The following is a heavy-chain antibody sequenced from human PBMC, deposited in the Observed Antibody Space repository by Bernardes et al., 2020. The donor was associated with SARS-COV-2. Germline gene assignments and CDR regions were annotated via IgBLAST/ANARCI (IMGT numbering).Heavy chain of an antibody. V-gene: IGHV3-23*01. D-gene: IGHD4-17*01. CDR3: AKERNYGDYTTVLDY. CDR2: IRGGGGRT. Sequence: GGSLRLSCAASGFTFSTYAMGWVRQAPGKGLEWVSAIRGGGGRTYYADSVKGRFTISRDDSKNMLYLQVNSLRAEDTAIYYCAKERNYGDYTTVLDYWGQGSLVTVAS. CDR1: GFTFSTYA. J-gene: IGHJ4*02.